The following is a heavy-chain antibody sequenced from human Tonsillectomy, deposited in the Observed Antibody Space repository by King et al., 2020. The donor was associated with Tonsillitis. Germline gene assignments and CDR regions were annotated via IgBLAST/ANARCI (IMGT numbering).Heavy chain of an antibody. D-gene: IGHD6-13*01. CDR3: AKGRSYSTSWYYFDY. CDR1: GFTFDDYA. CDR2: IIWNSGSI. J-gene: IGHJ4*02. Sequence: VQLVESGGGLVQPGRSLRLSCAASGFTFDDYAMHWVRQAPGKGLEWVSGIIWNSGSIGYADSGKGRFTISMDNAKNSMYLQMNILRAEDTAFYYYAKGRSYSTSWYYFDYWGQGTLVTVSS. V-gene: IGHV3-9*01.